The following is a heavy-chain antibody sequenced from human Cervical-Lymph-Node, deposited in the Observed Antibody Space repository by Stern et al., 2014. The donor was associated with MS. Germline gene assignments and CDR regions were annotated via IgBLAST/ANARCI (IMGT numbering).Heavy chain of an antibody. D-gene: IGHD2-2*01. CDR2: VYHTGSA. V-gene: IGHV4-4*02. J-gene: IGHJ4*02. CDR1: GDSISNDNW. CDR3: ARDQGFQLMNS. Sequence: QLQLQESCPGLVRSSGTLSLTCAVSGDSISNDNWWSWFRQPPGKGLEWIGEVYHTGSANYDPSLKSRVTISVDKSKNQFSLRLTSMTAADTAVYYCARDQGFQLMNSWGQGTLVIVSS.